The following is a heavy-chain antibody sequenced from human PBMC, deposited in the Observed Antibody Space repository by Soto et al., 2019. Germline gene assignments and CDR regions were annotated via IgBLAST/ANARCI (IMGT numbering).Heavy chain of an antibody. CDR2: ISTSSSYI. D-gene: IGHD1-26*01. CDR3: ARGIVGATQPRYFDL. V-gene: IGHV3-21*01. CDR1: GFTLNGYN. Sequence: EVQLVESGGGLVKPGGSLRVSCAASGFTLNGYNMNWVRQAPGKGLEWVSSISTSSSYIFYTDSVKGRFTISRDNAKNSLYLQMNSLRAADTAIYYCARGIVGATQPRYFDLWGRGTLVTVSS. J-gene: IGHJ2*01.